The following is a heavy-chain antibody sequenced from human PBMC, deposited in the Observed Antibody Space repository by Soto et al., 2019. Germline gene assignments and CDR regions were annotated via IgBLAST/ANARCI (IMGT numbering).Heavy chain of an antibody. CDR1: GGSFSGYY. Sequence: SETLSLTCAVYGGSFSGYYWSWIRQPPGKGLEWIGEINHSGSTNYNPSLKSRVTISVDTSKNQFSLKLSSVTAADTAVYYCGGIEGEKLWGYDYYYGMDVWGQGTAVTVSS. CDR3: GGIEGEKLWGYDYYYGMDV. D-gene: IGHD2-21*01. J-gene: IGHJ6*02. CDR2: INHSGST. V-gene: IGHV4-34*01.